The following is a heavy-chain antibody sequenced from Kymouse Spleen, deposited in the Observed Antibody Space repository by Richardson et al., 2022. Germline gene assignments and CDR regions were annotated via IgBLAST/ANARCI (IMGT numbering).Heavy chain of an antibody. CDR1: GGSISSGGYY. J-gene: IGHJ6*02. CDR3: ARGGTTVTTDYYYYYGMDV. V-gene: IGHV4-31*03. D-gene: IGHD4-11,IGHD4-11*01. Sequence: QVQLQESGPGLVKPSQTLSLTCTVSGGSISSGGYYWSWIRQHPGKGLEWIGYIYYSGSTYYNPSLKSRVTISVDTSKNQFSLKLSSVTAADTAVYYCARGGTTVTTDYYYYYGMDVWGQGTTVTVSS. CDR2: IYYSGST.